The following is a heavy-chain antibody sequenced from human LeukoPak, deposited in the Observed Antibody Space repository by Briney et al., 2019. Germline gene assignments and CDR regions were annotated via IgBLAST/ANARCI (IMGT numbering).Heavy chain of an antibody. CDR1: GFTFSDYY. CDR2: ISSSGSTI. Sequence: GGSLRLSCAASGFTFSDYYMSWIRQAPGKGLEWVSYISSSGSTIYYADSVKGRFTISRDNAKNSLYLQMNSLRAEDTAVYYCARDDIVVVPAARGYYYYYMDVWGKGTTVTVSS. V-gene: IGHV3-11*04. J-gene: IGHJ6*03. D-gene: IGHD2-2*01. CDR3: ARDDIVVVPAARGYYYYYMDV.